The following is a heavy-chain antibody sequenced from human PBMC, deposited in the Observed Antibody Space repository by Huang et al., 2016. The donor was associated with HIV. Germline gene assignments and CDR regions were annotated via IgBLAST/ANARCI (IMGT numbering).Heavy chain of an antibody. CDR3: AVGGRTASYFHFDP. CDR1: GFTFLDFW. J-gene: IGHJ5*02. D-gene: IGHD3-9*01. CDR2: INSDGTYI. Sequence: EVRFQESGGGKVQPGGSLKLSCVASGFTFLDFWMNWARQVPGGGWVWVARINSDGTYIDYADSVRCRFVVSRNNARDVLSLEMSSLRPEDTGVYFCAVGGRTASYFHFDPRGQGIPVIV. V-gene: IGHV3-74*01.